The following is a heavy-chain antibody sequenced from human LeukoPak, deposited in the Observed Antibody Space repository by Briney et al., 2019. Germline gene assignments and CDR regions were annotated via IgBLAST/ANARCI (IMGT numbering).Heavy chain of an antibody. CDR3: AASSIAAMSSDY. D-gene: IGHD6-6*01. J-gene: IGHJ4*02. V-gene: IGHV1-18*01. CDR1: GYTFSSYG. CDR2: ISACNGNT. Sequence: ASVKVSCKASGYTFSSYGISWVRQAPGQGLEWMGWISACNGNTNYAQKLQGRVTMTTDTSTSTAYMELRSLRSEDTAVYYCAASSIAAMSSDYWGQGTLVTVSS.